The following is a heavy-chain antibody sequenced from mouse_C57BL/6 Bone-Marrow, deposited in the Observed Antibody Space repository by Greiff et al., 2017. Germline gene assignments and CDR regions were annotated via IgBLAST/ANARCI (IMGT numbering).Heavy chain of an antibody. CDR3: AREYGSSYVEKYYFDY. CDR2: IDPANGNT. D-gene: IGHD1-1*01. CDR1: GFNIKNTY. V-gene: IGHV14-3*01. Sequence: EVQLQQSVAELVRPRASVKLSCTASGFNIKNTYMHWVKQRPEQGLEWIGRIDPANGNTKYAPKFQGKATITADTSSNTAYLQLSSLTSEDTAIYYCAREYGSSYVEKYYFDYWGQGTTLTVSS. J-gene: IGHJ2*01.